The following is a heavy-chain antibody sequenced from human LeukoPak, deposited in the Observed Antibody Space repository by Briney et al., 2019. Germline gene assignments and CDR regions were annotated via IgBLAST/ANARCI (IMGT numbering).Heavy chain of an antibody. J-gene: IGHJ3*02. CDR2: ISWNGDVK. D-gene: IGHD1-26*01. Sequence: PGGSLRLSCTASGFTFDDYAMYWVRQVPGKGLEWVSGISWNGDVKAYGDSVKGRFAISRDNAKKSLYLQMNSLRPEDTALYYCAKDVEVGLGHDAFDIWGQGTMVAVSS. CDR1: GFTFDDYA. V-gene: IGHV3-9*01. CDR3: AKDVEVGLGHDAFDI.